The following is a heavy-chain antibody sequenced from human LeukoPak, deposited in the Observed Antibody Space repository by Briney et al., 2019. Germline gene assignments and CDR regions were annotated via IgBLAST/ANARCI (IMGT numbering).Heavy chain of an antibody. CDR3: ASNYGDYESYYYYGMDV. Sequence: ASVKVSCKASGYTFTSYGISWVRQAPGQGLEWMGWISAYNGNTNYAQKLQGRVTMTTDTSTSTAYMELRSLRSDDTAVFYCASNYGDYESYYYYGMDVWGQGTTVTVSS. V-gene: IGHV1-18*01. CDR2: ISAYNGNT. D-gene: IGHD4-17*01. CDR1: GYTFTSYG. J-gene: IGHJ6*02.